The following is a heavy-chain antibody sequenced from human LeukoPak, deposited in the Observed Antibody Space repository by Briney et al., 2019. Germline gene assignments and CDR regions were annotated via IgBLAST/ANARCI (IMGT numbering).Heavy chain of an antibody. CDR2: IHGDSGTT. CDR1: WFTFDDYA. Sequence: HPGGSLRLSCTASWFTFDDYAMHWLRQAPGEGLEWVSLIHGDSGTTYYADSVKGRFTISRDNSKNSLYLQMNSLRTEDTALYYCAKDTGSGWSFDYWGQGTLVTVSS. V-gene: IGHV3-43*02. J-gene: IGHJ4*01. D-gene: IGHD6-19*01. CDR3: AKDTGSGWSFDY.